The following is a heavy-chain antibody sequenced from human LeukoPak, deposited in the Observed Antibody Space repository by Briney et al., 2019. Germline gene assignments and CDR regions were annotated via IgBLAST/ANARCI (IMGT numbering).Heavy chain of an antibody. D-gene: IGHD3-22*01. V-gene: IGHV3-11*01. CDR1: GFTFSDYY. Sequence: KAGGSLRLSCAASGFTFSDYYMSWIRQAPGKGLEWVSYISSSGSTIYYADSVRGRFTISRDNAKNSLYLQMNSLRAEDTAVYYCAREYYYDSSGYYYGYWGQGTLVTVSS. CDR2: ISSSGSTI. J-gene: IGHJ4*02. CDR3: AREYYYDSSGYYYGY.